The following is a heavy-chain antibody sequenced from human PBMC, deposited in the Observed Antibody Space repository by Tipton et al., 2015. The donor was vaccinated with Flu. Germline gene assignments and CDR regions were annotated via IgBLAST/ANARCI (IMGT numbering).Heavy chain of an antibody. CDR2: ISDSGAGT. CDR3: ARDDRSGSYKIN. Sequence: SLRLSCAASGFTFSSYAMSWVRQAPGKGLEWVSTISDSGAGTYYADSVKGRFTVSRDNSKDTLYLQMNTLRADDTAVYYCARDDRSGSYKINWGRGTLVTVSS. D-gene: IGHD1-26*01. CDR1: GFTFSSYA. J-gene: IGHJ4*02. V-gene: IGHV3-23*01.